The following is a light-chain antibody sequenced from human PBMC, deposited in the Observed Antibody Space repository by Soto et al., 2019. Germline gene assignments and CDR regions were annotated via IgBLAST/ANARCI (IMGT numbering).Light chain of an antibody. J-gene: IGLJ1*01. Sequence: QSALTQPRSVSGSPGQSVTISCTGTSSDVGGYNYVSWYQQHPGKAPKVMIYDVSERPSGVPDRFSGSKSGNTASLTISGPQAEDEADYYCCSYAGSPRYVFGSGTKLIVL. CDR3: CSYAGSPRYV. CDR2: DVS. CDR1: SSDVGGYNY. V-gene: IGLV2-11*01.